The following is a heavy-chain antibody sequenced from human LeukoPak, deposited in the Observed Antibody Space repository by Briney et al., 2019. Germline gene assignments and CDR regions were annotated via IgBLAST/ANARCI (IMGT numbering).Heavy chain of an antibody. CDR2: IYYSGST. Sequence: SETLSLTCTVSGGSISSYYWSWIRQPPGKGLEWTGYIYYSGSTNYNPSLKSRVTMSVDTSKNQFSLKLSSVTAADTAVYCCARVSSSWYEDWYFDLWGRGTLVSVSS. CDR3: ARVSSSWYEDWYFDL. J-gene: IGHJ2*01. CDR1: GGSISSYY. V-gene: IGHV4-59*12. D-gene: IGHD6-13*01.